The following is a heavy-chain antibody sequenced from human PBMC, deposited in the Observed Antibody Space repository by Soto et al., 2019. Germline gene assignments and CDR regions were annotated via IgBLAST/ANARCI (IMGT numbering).Heavy chain of an antibody. D-gene: IGHD2-8*02. V-gene: IGHV4-34*01. Sequence: QVQLQQWGAGLLKPSETLSLTCAVYGGSFSGYYWTWIRQPPGTGLEWIGEINHSGSTNYNPSLKSRVTISVDTSKSQFSLKRTSVTAADPAVYYCARDKITGRFDYWGQGTLVTVSS. CDR3: ARDKITGRFDY. J-gene: IGHJ4*02. CDR1: GGSFSGYY. CDR2: INHSGST.